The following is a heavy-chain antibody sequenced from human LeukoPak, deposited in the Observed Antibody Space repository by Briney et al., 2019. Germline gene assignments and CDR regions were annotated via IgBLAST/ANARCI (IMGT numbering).Heavy chain of an antibody. V-gene: IGHV1-3*03. CDR2: INAGNGNT. D-gene: IGHD6-13*01. J-gene: IGHJ4*02. Sequence: ASVKVSCKASGYTFTSYAMHWVRQAPGQRLEWMGWINAGNGNTKYSQEFQGRVTITRDTSASTAYMELSSLRSEDMAVYYCARDLFVQQLTPPYYFVHWGQGTLVTVSS. CDR3: ARDLFVQQLTPPYYFVH. CDR1: GYTFTSYA.